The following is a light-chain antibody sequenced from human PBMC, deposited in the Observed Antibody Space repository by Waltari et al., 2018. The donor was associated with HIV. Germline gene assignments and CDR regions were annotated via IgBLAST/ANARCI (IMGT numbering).Light chain of an antibody. CDR3: AAWDDSLNGWV. CDR1: RSNIGSNT. CDR2: SKK. Sequence: QSVLTQPPSASGTPGQRVTISCSGSRSNIGSNTVSWYQQLPGTAPKPFVYSKKLRPSGVRGQFSGSKTGASASLAISGLQSEDEAEYYCAAWDDSLNGWVFGGGTKLTVV. V-gene: IGLV1-44*01. J-gene: IGLJ3*02.